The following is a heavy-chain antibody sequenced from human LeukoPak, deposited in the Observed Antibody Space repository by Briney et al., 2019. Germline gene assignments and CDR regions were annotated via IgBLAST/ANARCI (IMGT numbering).Heavy chain of an antibody. CDR2: TNPNSGGT. V-gene: IGHV1-2*02. J-gene: IGHJ5*02. CDR3: ARFAGWGSGSYLNWFDP. D-gene: IGHD3-10*01. CDR1: GYTFTGYY. Sequence: ASVKVSCKASGYTFTGYYMHWVRQAPGQGLEWMGWTNPNSGGTNYAQKFQGRVTMTRDTSISTAYMELSRLRSDDTAVYYCARFAGWGSGSYLNWFDPWGQGTLVTVSS.